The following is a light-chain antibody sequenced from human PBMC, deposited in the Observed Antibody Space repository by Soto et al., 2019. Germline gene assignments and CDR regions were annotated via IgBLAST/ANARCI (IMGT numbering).Light chain of an antibody. Sequence: ERVMTQSPATLSVSPGERVTLSCRASQSVSNNLAWYQQKPGQAPRLLIYGASSRATGIPDRFSGSGSGTDFTLTISRLEPEDFAVYYRHQYVSWTFGQGTKVDIK. CDR1: QSVSNN. CDR3: HQYVSWT. J-gene: IGKJ1*01. CDR2: GAS. V-gene: IGKV3-20*01.